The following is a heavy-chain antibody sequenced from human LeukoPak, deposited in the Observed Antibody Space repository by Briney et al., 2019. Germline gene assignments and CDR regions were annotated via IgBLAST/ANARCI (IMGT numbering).Heavy chain of an antibody. CDR3: ARGPGNFDWLFSDYYYYYMDV. CDR1: GGSISSYY. CDR2: IYYSGST. V-gene: IGHV4-59*08. D-gene: IGHD3-9*01. Sequence: SETLSLTCTVSGGSISSYYWSWIRQPPGKGLEWIGYIYYSGSTNYNPSLKSRVTISVDTSKNQFSLKLSSVTAADTAVYYCARGPGNFDWLFSDYYYYYMDVWGKGTTVTVSS. J-gene: IGHJ6*03.